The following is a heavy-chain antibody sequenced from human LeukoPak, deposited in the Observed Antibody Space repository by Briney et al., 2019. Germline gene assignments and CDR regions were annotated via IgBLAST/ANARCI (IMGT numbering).Heavy chain of an antibody. D-gene: IGHD6-13*01. V-gene: IGHV1-8*02. CDR1: GDTFIIND. CDR2: MNPNSGNT. CDR3: ARVTAGGTWTCDI. J-gene: IGHJ3*02. Sequence: ASVKVSCKASGDTFIINDINWVRQATGHGLEWMGWMNPNSGNTGYAQKFQGRVTMTRNISITTAYMELTDLRSEDTAVYYCARVTAGGTWTCDIWGQGTTVTVSS.